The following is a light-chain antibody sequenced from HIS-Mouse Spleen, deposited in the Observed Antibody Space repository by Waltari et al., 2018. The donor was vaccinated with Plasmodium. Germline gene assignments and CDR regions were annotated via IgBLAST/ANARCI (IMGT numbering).Light chain of an antibody. CDR1: SLRRYY. Sequence: SSELTQDPAVSVALGQTVRITCQGDSLRRYYASWYQQKPGPAPVLVIKGKNNRPSGIPDRFSGASSGNTASLTITGAQAEDEADDYCNSRDSSGNHWVFGGGTKLTVL. CDR3: NSRDSSGNHWV. CDR2: GKN. V-gene: IGLV3-19*01. J-gene: IGLJ3*02.